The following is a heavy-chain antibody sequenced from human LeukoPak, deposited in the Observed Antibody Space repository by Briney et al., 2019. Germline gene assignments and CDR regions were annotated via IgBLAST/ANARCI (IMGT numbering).Heavy chain of an antibody. CDR3: ARHAYSGSYASFDY. V-gene: IGHV4-34*01. Sequence: SETLSLTCAVYGGSFSGYYWSWIRQPPGKGLEWIGEINHSGSTNYNPSLKSRVTISVDTSKNQFSLKLSSVTAADTAVYYCARHAYSGSYASFDYWGQGTLVTVSS. J-gene: IGHJ4*02. D-gene: IGHD1-26*01. CDR1: GGSFSGYY. CDR2: INHSGST.